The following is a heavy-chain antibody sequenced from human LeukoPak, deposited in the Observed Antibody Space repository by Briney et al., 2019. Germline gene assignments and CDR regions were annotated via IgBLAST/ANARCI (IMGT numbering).Heavy chain of an antibody. V-gene: IGHV4-39*07. J-gene: IGHJ4*02. CDR1: GGSISSITYY. CDR2: IYYSGST. Sequence: SETLSLTRTVSGGSISSITYYWGWIRQPPGKGLEWIGSIYYSGSTNYNPSLKSRVTISVDTSKNQFSLRLSSVTAADTAVYYCARAYCGGDCSFDYWGQGTLVTVSS. D-gene: IGHD2-21*02. CDR3: ARAYCGGDCSFDY.